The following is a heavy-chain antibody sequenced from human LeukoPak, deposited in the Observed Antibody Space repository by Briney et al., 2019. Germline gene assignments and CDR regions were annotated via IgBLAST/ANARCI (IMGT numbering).Heavy chain of an antibody. CDR3: ARDLRQQLGVYYYYYYMDV. Sequence: ASVKVSCKASGYTFTSYYMHWVRQAPGQGLEWMGIINPSGGSTSYAQKFQGRVTMTRDMSTSTVYMELSSLRSEDTAVYYCARDLRQQLGVYYYYYYMDVWGKGTTVTVSS. CDR2: INPSGGST. J-gene: IGHJ6*03. CDR1: GYTFTSYY. D-gene: IGHD6-13*01. V-gene: IGHV1-46*01.